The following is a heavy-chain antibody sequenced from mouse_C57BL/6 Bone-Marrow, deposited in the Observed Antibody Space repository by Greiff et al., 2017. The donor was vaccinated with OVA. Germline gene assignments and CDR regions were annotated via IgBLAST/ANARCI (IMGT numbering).Heavy chain of an antibody. CDR1: GFNITDAY. CDR2: IDPENGDT. D-gene: IGHD3-3*01. Sequence: EVQLQQSGAELVRPGASVKLSCTASGFNITDAYMHWVKQRPEQGLEWIGWIDPENGDTEYASKFQGKATITADTSSNTAYLQLSSLTSEDTAVYYCTTTRGLDYWGQGTTLTVSS. J-gene: IGHJ2*01. CDR3: TTTRGLDY. V-gene: IGHV14-4*01.